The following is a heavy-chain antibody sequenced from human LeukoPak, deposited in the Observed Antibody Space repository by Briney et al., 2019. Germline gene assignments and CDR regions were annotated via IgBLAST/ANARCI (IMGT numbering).Heavy chain of an antibody. CDR3: ARRAKTYHYRAFDI. J-gene: IGHJ3*02. D-gene: IGHD3-10*01. CDR1: GFTFSSYS. CDR2: ISSSSSYI. Sequence: GGSLRLSCAASGFTFSSYSMNWVRQAPGKGLEWVSSISSSSSYIYYADSVKGRFTISRDNAKNSLYLQMNSLRAEDTAVYYCARRAKTYHYRAFDIWGQGTMVTVSS. V-gene: IGHV3-21*01.